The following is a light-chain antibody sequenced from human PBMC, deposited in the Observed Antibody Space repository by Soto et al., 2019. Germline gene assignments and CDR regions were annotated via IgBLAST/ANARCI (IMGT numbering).Light chain of an antibody. J-gene: IGKJ1*01. CDR1: QSVSSSF. Sequence: EIVLTQSPGTLSLSPGERATLSCRASQSVSSSFLAWYQQKPGQAPRLLIYGASGRATGIPDRFSGSGSGTDFTLTISSLEPEDFAVYYCQQYGSAPRTFGQGTKVAIK. CDR2: GAS. V-gene: IGKV3-20*01. CDR3: QQYGSAPRT.